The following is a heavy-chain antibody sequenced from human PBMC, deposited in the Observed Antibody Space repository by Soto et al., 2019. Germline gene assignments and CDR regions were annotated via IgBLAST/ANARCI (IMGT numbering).Heavy chain of an antibody. CDR1: GFSLSTSGVG. Sequence: QITLKESGPTLVKPTQTLTLTCTFSGFSLSTSGVGVGWIHQPPGKALEWLALFYWDDDTRYNPSLKNRLTITKDTSKTQVVLTMTNMDPVDTATFYCARRWLADYFDYWGQGTLVTVSS. D-gene: IGHD5-12*01. CDR2: FYWDDDT. V-gene: IGHV2-5*02. CDR3: ARRWLADYFDY. J-gene: IGHJ4*02.